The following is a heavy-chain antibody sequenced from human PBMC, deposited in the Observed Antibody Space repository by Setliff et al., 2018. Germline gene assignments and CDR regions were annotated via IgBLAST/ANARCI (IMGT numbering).Heavy chain of an antibody. Sequence: GGSLRLSCAASGFTFSTYAMSWVRQAPGKGLEWVSTIYSGDRNAFYTDSVKGRFTIFRDGSKNTLYLQMTSLRAEDTAVYYCAKPQVELRWGFESWGQGTPVTVSS. CDR1: GFTFSTYA. J-gene: IGHJ4*02. CDR2: IYSGDRNA. V-gene: IGHV3-23*03. CDR3: AKPQVELRWGFES. D-gene: IGHD1-7*01.